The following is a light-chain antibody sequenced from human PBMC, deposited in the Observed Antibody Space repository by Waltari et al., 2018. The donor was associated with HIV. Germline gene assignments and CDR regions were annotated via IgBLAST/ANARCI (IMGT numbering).Light chain of an antibody. CDR3: QQSNTFPLT. CDR1: QDVNYW. Sequence: DIQVTQFPSSLSSYVADRVTITFRASQDVNYWLAWYQQRPGKSPKLLIYYISTLESGVPSRFSGSGSGTEFTLTINSLQPEDFATYYCQQSNTFPLTFGGGTKVEIK. J-gene: IGKJ4*01. V-gene: IGKV1-12*01. CDR2: YIS.